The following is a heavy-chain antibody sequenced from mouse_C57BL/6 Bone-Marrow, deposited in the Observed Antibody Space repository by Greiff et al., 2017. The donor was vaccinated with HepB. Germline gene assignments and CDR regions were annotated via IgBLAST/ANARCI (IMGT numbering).Heavy chain of an antibody. CDR3: TTWSYYDYDVDFDY. Sequence: VQLQQSGAELVRPGASVKLSCTASGFNIKDYYMHWVKQRPEQGLEWIGWIDPENGDTEYASKFQGKATITADTSSNTAYLQLSSLTSEDTAVYYCTTWSYYDYDVDFDYWGQGTTLTVSS. CDR1: GFNIKDYY. V-gene: IGHV14-4*01. CDR2: IDPENGDT. D-gene: IGHD2-4*01. J-gene: IGHJ2*01.